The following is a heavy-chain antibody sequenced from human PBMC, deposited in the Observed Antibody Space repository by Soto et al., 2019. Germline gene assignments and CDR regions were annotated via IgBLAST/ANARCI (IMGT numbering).Heavy chain of an antibody. CDR2: IIPILDLP. CDR1: GGTFSNFT. J-gene: IGHJ6*03. V-gene: IGHV1-69*08. Sequence: QVQLVQSGAEVKKPGSSVKVSCRASGGTFSNFTINCVRQAPGQGLEWMGRIIPILDLPTYAQKFQGRVTITADTSTGTAYMDLSSLRSDDTAVYYCAREPPRPTGGYFYYYMDVWGTGTTVTVSS. D-gene: IGHD1-1*01. CDR3: AREPPRPTGGYFYYYMDV.